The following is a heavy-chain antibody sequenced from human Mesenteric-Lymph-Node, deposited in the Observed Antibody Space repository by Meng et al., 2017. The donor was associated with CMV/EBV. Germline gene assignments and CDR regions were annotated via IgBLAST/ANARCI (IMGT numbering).Heavy chain of an antibody. V-gene: IGHV3-23*01. Sequence: SCAASGFMFTSYWLHWVRQAPGRGLVWVSSIGGSGGNIYYADSVKGRFTISRDNSKNTLYLQMNSLRAEDTAVYYCAKRIAFWYFDLWGRGTLVTVSS. J-gene: IGHJ2*01. CDR1: GFMFTSYW. CDR3: AKRIAFWYFDL. CDR2: IGGSGGNI. D-gene: IGHD2-21*01.